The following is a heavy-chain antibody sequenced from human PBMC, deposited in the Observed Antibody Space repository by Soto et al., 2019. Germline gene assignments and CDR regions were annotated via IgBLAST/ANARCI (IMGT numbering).Heavy chain of an antibody. Sequence: QLQLQESGSGLVKPSQTLSLTCAVSGGSISSGGYSWSWIRQPPGKGLEWIGYIYHSGSTYYNPSLKSRVTTSLDRTKNHYSPKLSSVTAADTAVYYCARVNPRKGDAFDIWGQGTMVTVSS. CDR3: ARVNPRKGDAFDI. V-gene: IGHV4-30-2*01. J-gene: IGHJ3*02. CDR1: GGSISSGGYS. CDR2: IYHSGST.